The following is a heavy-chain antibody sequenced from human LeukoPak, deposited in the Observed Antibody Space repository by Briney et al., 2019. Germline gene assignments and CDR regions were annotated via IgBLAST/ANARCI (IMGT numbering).Heavy chain of an antibody. CDR2: IYYSGST. CDR3: ARAATATVTTPHARYYYYYMDV. V-gene: IGHV4-59*08. J-gene: IGHJ6*03. CDR1: GGSISSYY. D-gene: IGHD4-17*01. Sequence: SEALSLTCTVSGGSISSYYWSWIRQPPGKGLEWIGYIYYSGSTNYNPSLKSRVTISVDTSKNQFSLKLSSVTAADTAVYYCARAATATVTTPHARYYYYYMDVWGKGTTVTVSS.